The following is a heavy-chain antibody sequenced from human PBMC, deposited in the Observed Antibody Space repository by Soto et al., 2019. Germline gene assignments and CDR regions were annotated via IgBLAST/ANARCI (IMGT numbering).Heavy chain of an antibody. Sequence: ETLSLTCAVSGGSISSSNWWSWVRQPPGKGLEWIGEIYHGGSTNYNPSLKSRVTISVDKSKNQFSLKLSSVTAADTAVYYCARSRGYYDSSGYSYYWGQGTLVTVSS. CDR3: ARSRGYYDSSGYSYY. V-gene: IGHV4-4*02. CDR1: GGSISSSNW. CDR2: IYHGGST. D-gene: IGHD3-22*01. J-gene: IGHJ4*02.